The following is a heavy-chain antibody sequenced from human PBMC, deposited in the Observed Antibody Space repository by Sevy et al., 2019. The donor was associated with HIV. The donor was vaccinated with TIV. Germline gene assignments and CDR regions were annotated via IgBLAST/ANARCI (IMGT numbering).Heavy chain of an antibody. Sequence: SETLSLTCTVSGDSINSASYYWDWIRQPPGKGLEWIGSMFYSGSTYYNPSLKSRVTISGDTSKNPFPLKMSSVTAADTAVYYCARRNTRIGVTAALNAFDFWGQGTLVTVSS. D-gene: IGHD3-22*01. CDR2: MFYSGST. J-gene: IGHJ3*01. CDR3: ARRNTRIGVTAALNAFDF. V-gene: IGHV4-39*01. CDR1: GDSINSASYY.